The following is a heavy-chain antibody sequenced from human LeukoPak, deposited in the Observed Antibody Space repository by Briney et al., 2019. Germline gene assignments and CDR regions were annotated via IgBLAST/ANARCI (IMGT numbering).Heavy chain of an antibody. Sequence: SETLSLTCTVSGGSISSYYWSWIRQPPGKGLEWIGYIYYSGSTYYNPSLKSRVTISVDTSKNQFSLKLSSVTAADTAVYYCGGTYYYDSSGYYLDYWGQGTLVTVSS. D-gene: IGHD3-22*01. J-gene: IGHJ4*02. CDR3: GGTYYYDSSGYYLDY. V-gene: IGHV4-59*12. CDR2: IYYSGST. CDR1: GGSISSYY.